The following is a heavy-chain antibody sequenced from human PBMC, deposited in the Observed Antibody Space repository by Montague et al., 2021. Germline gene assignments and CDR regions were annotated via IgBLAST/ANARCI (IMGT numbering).Heavy chain of an antibody. J-gene: IGHJ3*02. D-gene: IGHD3-10*01. Sequence: SETLSLTCSVSGDSISSYEYYWTWIRQPAGRGLEWIGRVYKRGDTNTNPSLRSRLTLSVDTSKNHFSLTLTSVTAADTAVYFCARDSPVVEPWAGEHKGAFDIWGQGTMVTVSP. CDR2: VYKRGDT. CDR1: GDSISSYEYY. V-gene: IGHV4-4*07. CDR3: ARDSPVVEPWAGEHKGAFDI.